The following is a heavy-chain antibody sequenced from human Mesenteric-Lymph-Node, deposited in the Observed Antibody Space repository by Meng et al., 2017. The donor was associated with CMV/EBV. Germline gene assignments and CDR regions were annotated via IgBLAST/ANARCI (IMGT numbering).Heavy chain of an antibody. D-gene: IGHD3-22*01. CDR2: ISSSSSYI. CDR1: GFIFSNSD. V-gene: IGHV3-21*01. CDR3: VREASGSGGYHFDY. J-gene: IGHJ4*02. Sequence: GGSLRLSCAASGFIFSNSDMNWVRQAPGKGLEWVSSISSSSSYIYYADSVKGRFIISRDNAKNSLYLQMNNLRAEDTAVYYCVREASGSGGYHFDYWGQGMLVTVSS.